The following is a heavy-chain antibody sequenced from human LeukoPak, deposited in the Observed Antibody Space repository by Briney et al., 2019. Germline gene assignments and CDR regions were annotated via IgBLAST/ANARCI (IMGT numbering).Heavy chain of an antibody. CDR2: INPNSGGT. D-gene: IGHD2-15*01. CDR3: ARARICSGGSCWWFDP. CDR1: GYTFTGYY. Sequence: ASVKVSCKASGYTFTGYYMHWVRQAPGQGLEWMGWINPNSGGTNYAQKFQGRVTMTRDTSISTAYMELSRLRSDDTAVYYCARARICSGGSCWWFDPWGQGTLVTVSS. J-gene: IGHJ5*02. V-gene: IGHV1-2*02.